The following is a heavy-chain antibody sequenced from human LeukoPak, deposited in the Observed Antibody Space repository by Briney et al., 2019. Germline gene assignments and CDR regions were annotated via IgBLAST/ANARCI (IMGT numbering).Heavy chain of an antibody. J-gene: IGHJ3*02. CDR1: GGSLISSSDL. D-gene: IGHD6-19*01. V-gene: IGHV4-39*07. Sequence: KTSETLSLTCTVSGGSLISSSDLWVWIRQPPGKGLEWIGGIYYSGSTYYDPSLKSRINISIDTSKNQFFLRVTSVTAADTGVYYCARVVQWLVLACDIWGQGTMVTVSS. CDR2: IYYSGST. CDR3: ARVVQWLVLACDI.